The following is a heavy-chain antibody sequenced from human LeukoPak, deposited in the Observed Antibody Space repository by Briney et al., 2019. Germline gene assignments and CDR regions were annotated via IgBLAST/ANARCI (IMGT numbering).Heavy chain of an antibody. D-gene: IGHD3-10*01. CDR1: GFTFDDYA. CDR3: AKSATVGLLWFGELDDAFDI. J-gene: IGHJ3*02. Sequence: PGGSLRLSCAASGFTFDDYAMHWVRQAPGRGLEWVSGISWNSGSIGYADSVKGRFTISRDNAKNSLYLQMNSLRAEDTALYYCAKSATVGLLWFGELDDAFDIWGQGTMVTVSS. CDR2: ISWNSGSI. V-gene: IGHV3-9*01.